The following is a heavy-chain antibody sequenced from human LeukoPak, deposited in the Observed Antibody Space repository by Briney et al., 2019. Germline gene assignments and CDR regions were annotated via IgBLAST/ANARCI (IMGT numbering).Heavy chain of an antibody. V-gene: IGHV1-69*05. Sequence: AASVKVSCKASGGTFSSYAISWVRQAPGQGLEWMGGIIPIFGTANYAQKFQGRVTITTDESTSTAYMELSSLRSEDTAVYYCARRADGDYFDYWGQGTLVTVSS. CDR2: IIPIFGTA. CDR1: GGTFSSYA. CDR3: ARRADGDYFDY. D-gene: IGHD4-17*01. J-gene: IGHJ4*02.